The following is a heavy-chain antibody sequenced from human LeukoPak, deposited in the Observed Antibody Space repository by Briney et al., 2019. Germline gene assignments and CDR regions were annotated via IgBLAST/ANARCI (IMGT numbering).Heavy chain of an antibody. CDR3: ARRGYCSSTSCYNGFDY. V-gene: IGHV1-46*01. Sequence: ASVKVSCKASGYTFTSYYMHWVRQAPGQGLEWMGLINPSGGSTSYAQKFQGRVTMTRDTSISTAYMELSRLRSDDTAVYYCARRGYCSSTSCYNGFDYWGQGTLVTVSS. J-gene: IGHJ4*02. CDR2: INPSGGST. CDR1: GYTFTSYY. D-gene: IGHD2-2*02.